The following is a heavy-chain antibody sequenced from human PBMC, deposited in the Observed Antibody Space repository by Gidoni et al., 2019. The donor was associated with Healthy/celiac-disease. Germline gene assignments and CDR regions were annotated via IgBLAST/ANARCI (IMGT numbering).Heavy chain of an antibody. J-gene: IGHJ4*02. CDR2: ISSSSSYI. D-gene: IGHD1-26*01. Sequence: EVQLVESGGGLVKPGGSLRLSCAASGFTFSSYSMNWVRQAPGKGLEWVSSISSSSSYIYYADSVKGRFTISRDNAKNSLYLQMNSLRAEDTAVYYCARDPPPVPYDSGRTGNDYWGQGTLVTVSS. CDR3: ARDPPPVPYDSGRTGNDY. CDR1: GFTFSSYS. V-gene: IGHV3-21*01.